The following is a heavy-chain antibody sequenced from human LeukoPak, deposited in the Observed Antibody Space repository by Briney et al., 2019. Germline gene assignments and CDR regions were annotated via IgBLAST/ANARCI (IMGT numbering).Heavy chain of an antibody. CDR3: ARLSVEDYYDSTGYYYYYYMDV. Sequence: GGSLRLSCVTSGFTFTNHWMSWVRQAPGKGLEWVANIREDGGHTNYVDSVKGRFTIPRDNAKNSLYLQMNSLRVEDTAVYYCARLSVEDYYDSTGYYYYYYMDVRGKGTTVTVSS. CDR1: GFTFTNHW. D-gene: IGHD3-22*01. J-gene: IGHJ6*03. CDR2: IREDGGHT. V-gene: IGHV3-7*01.